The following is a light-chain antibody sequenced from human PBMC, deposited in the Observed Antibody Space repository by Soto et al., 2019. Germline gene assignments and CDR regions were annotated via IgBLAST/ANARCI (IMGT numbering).Light chain of an antibody. J-gene: IGLJ2*01. CDR1: SSDVGGYNY. V-gene: IGLV2-14*01. CDR2: EVS. CDR3: SSYTRSSTLV. Sequence: QSVLTQPASVSGSPGQSITISCTGTSSDVGGYNYVSWYQQHPGKDPKLMIYEVSNRPSGVSNRFSGSKSGNTASLTISGLQAEDEADYYCSSYTRSSTLVFGGGTQLTAL.